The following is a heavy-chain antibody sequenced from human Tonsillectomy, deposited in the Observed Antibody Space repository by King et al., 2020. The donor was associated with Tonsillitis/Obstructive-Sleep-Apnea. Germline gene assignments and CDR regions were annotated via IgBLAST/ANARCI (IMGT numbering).Heavy chain of an antibody. J-gene: IGHJ3*02. CDR3: ARDLYGGNFFDAFDI. CDR1: GFTFSSYW. D-gene: IGHD4-23*01. V-gene: IGHV3-7*03. CDR2: IKQDGSEK. Sequence: VQLVESGGGLVQPGGSLRLSCAASGFTFSSYWMSWVRQAPGKGLEWVANIKQDGSEKYYVDSVKGRFTISRDNAKNSLYLQMNSLRAEDTAVYYCARDLYGGNFFDAFDIWGQGTMVTVSS.